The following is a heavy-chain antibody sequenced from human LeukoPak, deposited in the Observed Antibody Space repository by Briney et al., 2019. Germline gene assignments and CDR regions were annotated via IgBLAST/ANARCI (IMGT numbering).Heavy chain of an antibody. J-gene: IGHJ4*02. Sequence: GGSLRLSCAASGFTFSTYGMHWVRQAPGNGLEWVAVIWYDGSNKYYVDSVKGRFTISRDNSKNTLYLQMNSLRVEDTAVYYCARGPYGSANYGYFDYWGQGTLVTVSS. CDR2: IWYDGSNK. V-gene: IGHV3-33*01. CDR3: ARGPYGSANYGYFDY. CDR1: GFTFSTYG. D-gene: IGHD3-10*01.